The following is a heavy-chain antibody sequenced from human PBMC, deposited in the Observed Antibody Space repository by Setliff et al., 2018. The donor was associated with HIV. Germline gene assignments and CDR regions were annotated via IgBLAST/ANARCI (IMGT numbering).Heavy chain of an antibody. CDR3: ARGKGVRGVIITGGLDV. CDR2: MNLNSDVA. D-gene: IGHD3-10*01. Sequence: GASVKVSCKSSGSTFNNYDIIWLRQATGQGLEWLGWMNLNSDVAGYAPGFHDRLTMTRSTSMDTTNLELRSLRSEDTAVYYCARGKGVRGVIITGGLDVWGKGTTVTSPQ. V-gene: IGHV1-8*01. CDR1: GSTFNNYD. J-gene: IGHJ6*04.